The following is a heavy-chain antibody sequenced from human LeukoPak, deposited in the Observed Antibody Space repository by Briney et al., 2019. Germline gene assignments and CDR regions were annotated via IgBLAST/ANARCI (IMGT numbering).Heavy chain of an antibody. D-gene: IGHD3-10*01. Sequence: ASVTVSCTASGYTFTGYYMHWVRQAPGQGLEWMGWINPNSGGTNYAQKFQGRVTMTRDTSISTAYMELSRLRSDDTAVYYCARDGGRLLWFGELLPNWFDPWGQGTLVTVSS. CDR1: GYTFTGYY. CDR3: ARDGGRLLWFGELLPNWFDP. J-gene: IGHJ5*02. CDR2: INPNSGGT. V-gene: IGHV1-2*02.